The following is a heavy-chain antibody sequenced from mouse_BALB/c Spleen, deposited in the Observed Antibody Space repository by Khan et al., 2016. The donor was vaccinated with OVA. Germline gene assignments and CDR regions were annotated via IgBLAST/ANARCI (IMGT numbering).Heavy chain of an antibody. CDR1: GYTFTSYT. D-gene: IGHD2-14*01. CDR3: VRDGAYHRNDGWFAF. Sequence: QVQLQQSGAELARPGASVKMSCKASGYTFTSYTIHWIKKRPGQGLEWIGYINPSNGYTNYNQKFNDKATLTTDKSSTTAYLQLSSLTSDDSAVDNCVRDGAYHRNDGWFAFWGQGTLVTVSA. J-gene: IGHJ3*01. V-gene: IGHV1-4*01. CDR2: INPSNGYT.